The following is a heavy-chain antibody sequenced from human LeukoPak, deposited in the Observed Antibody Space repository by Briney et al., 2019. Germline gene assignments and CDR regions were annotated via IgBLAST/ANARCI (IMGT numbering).Heavy chain of an antibody. D-gene: IGHD2-8*01. CDR2: IKQDGSEK. CDR3: ARSRYCTNGICSYFDY. CDR1: GFTLSNYW. Sequence: AGGSLRLSCAASGFTLSNYWMSWVRQAPGKGLEWVANIKQDGSEKYYVDSVKGRFTLSRDNAKNSLYLQMNSLRAEDTAVYYCARSRYCTNGICSYFDYWGQGTLVTVSS. J-gene: IGHJ4*02. V-gene: IGHV3-7*03.